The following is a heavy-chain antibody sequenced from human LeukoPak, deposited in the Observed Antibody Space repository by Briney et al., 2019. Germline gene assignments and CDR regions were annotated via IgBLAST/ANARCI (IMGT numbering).Heavy chain of an antibody. D-gene: IGHD4-23*01. J-gene: IGHJ3*02. Sequence: GGSLRLSCAASGFTFSSYSMNWVRQAPGKGLEWASSITSSSSYIFYADSVKGRFTISRDNAKKSLYLQMSSLRAEDTAVYYCARVYGGNSDDAFDIWGQGTMVTVSS. CDR1: GFTFSSYS. V-gene: IGHV3-21*01. CDR3: ARVYGGNSDDAFDI. CDR2: ITSSSSYI.